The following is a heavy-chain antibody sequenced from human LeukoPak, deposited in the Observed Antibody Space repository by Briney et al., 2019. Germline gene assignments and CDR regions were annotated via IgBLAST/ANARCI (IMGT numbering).Heavy chain of an antibody. V-gene: IGHV3-21*01. J-gene: IGHJ4*02. CDR1: GFTFSSYS. CDR2: ISSSSSYI. Sequence: GGSLRLSCAASGFTFSSYSMNWVRQAPGKGLEWVSSISSSSSYIYYADSVRGRFTISRDNAKNSLYLQMNSLRAEDTAVYYCARDGDGGYVSDYWGQGTLVTVSS. D-gene: IGHD5-12*01. CDR3: ARDGDGGYVSDY.